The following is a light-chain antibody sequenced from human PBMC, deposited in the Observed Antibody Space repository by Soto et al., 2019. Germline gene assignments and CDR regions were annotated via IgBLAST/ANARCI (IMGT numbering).Light chain of an antibody. J-gene: IGLJ1*01. CDR3: AAWDDSLNGPV. CDR2: SNK. V-gene: IGLV1-44*01. CDR1: SSNSGSNT. Sequence: QSVLTQPPSASGTPGQRVTSSCSGSSSNSGSNTVNWYQQFPGTAPKLLIYSNKQRPSGVPDRFSGSKSGTSASLAISALQSVDEADYSCAAWDDSLNGPVFGTGTKVTVL.